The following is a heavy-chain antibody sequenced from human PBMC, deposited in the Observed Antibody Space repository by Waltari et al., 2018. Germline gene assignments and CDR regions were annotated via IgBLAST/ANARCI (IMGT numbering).Heavy chain of an antibody. CDR3: ARSYYYDRRANYPSLGAFDS. V-gene: IGHV1-69*12. D-gene: IGHD3-22*01. CDR1: GATFRRYA. J-gene: IGHJ4*02. Sequence: QVQLVQSGAEVKQPGSSMQVSCKASGATFRRYAISWVRQAPGQGLEWMGGIIPLFGTTNYAQKFQGRATMTADEPTSTAYVELRSLKSEDTAVYFCARSYYYDRRANYPSLGAFDSWGQGTLVTVAS. CDR2: IIPLFGTT.